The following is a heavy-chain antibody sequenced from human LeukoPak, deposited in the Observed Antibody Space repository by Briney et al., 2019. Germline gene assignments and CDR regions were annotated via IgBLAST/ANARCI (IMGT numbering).Heavy chain of an antibody. Sequence: HSGGSLRLSCAASGLTFSRNGMSWVRQAPGKGLEWVSYISSSGTYINSADSVKGRFTISRDYPKNSLYLQMSSLRAEDTAVYYCARQGGDILTGYLDYWGQGTLVTVSS. CDR2: ISSSGTYI. CDR3: ARQGGDILTGYLDY. V-gene: IGHV3-48*04. J-gene: IGHJ4*02. CDR1: GLTFSRNG. D-gene: IGHD3-9*01.